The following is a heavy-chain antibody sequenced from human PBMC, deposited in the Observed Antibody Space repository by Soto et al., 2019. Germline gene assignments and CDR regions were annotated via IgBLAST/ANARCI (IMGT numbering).Heavy chain of an antibody. CDR2: ISGSGGST. CDR1: GIMFGQYA. CDR3: AKDPPAFGVVIILDY. J-gene: IGHJ4*02. V-gene: IGHV3-23*01. D-gene: IGHD3-3*01. Sequence: PGGSLRLSCAASGIMFGQYAMSWVRQAPGKGLEWVSAISGSGGSTYYADSVKGRFTISRDNSKNTLYLQMNSLRAEDTAVYYCAKDPPAFGVVIILDYWGQGTPVTVSS.